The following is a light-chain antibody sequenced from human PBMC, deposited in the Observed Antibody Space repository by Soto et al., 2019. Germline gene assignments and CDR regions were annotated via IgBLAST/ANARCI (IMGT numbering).Light chain of an antibody. CDR2: EVT. CDR1: SPDIGFFNY. V-gene: IGLV2-14*01. CDR3: SSYTTRSTYV. Sequence: QSALTQPASVSGSPGQSITISCTGTSPDIGFFNYVSWYQQFPGNAPKLIIFEVTNRPSGVSNRFSASKSGNTASLTISGLQAEDGADYYCSSYTTRSTYVFGTGTKLTVL. J-gene: IGLJ1*01.